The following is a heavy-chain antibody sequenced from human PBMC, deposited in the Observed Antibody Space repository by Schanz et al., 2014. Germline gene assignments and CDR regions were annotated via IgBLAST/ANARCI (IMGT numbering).Heavy chain of an antibody. CDR3: AEGMGYCSGGTCYDYYYYGVDV. J-gene: IGHJ6*02. Sequence: DVQLLESGGGLVQPGGSLRLSCAASGFTFNSYAMTWVRQAPGKGLEWVSSISHSGGSKYYADSVKGRFTISRDNSENTLYLEMNSLSADDTAVFYCAEGMGYCSGGTCYDYYYYGVDVWGQGTTVTVSS. V-gene: IGHV3-23*01. CDR1: GFTFNSYA. D-gene: IGHD2-15*01. CDR2: ISHSGGSK.